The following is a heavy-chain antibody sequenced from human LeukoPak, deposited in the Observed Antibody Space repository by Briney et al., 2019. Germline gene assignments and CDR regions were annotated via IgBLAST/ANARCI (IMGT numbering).Heavy chain of an antibody. J-gene: IGHJ6*03. CDR1: GGSISSYY. V-gene: IGHV4-59*01. CDR3: ARVTGSGSYFYYYYYMDV. CDR2: IFYTGST. D-gene: IGHD3-10*01. Sequence: PSETLSLTCTVSGGSISSYYWSWIRQPPGKGLEWIGYIFYTGSTNYNPSLKSRVTISVDTSKNQFSLKLNSVTAADTAVYYCARVTGSGSYFYYYYYMDVWGKGTTVTISS.